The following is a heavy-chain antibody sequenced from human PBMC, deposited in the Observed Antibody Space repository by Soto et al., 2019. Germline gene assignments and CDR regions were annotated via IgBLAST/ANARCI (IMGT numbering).Heavy chain of an antibody. CDR1: GFTFSSYA. J-gene: IGHJ4*02. CDR3: AKGKQLVKPNYYDY. V-gene: IGHV3-23*01. CDR2: ISGSGGST. D-gene: IGHD6-13*01. Sequence: GGSLRLSCAASGFTFSSYAMSWVRQAPGKGLEWASAISGSGGSTYYADSVKGRFTISRDNSKNTLYLRMNSLRAEDTAVYYCAKGKQLVKPNYYDYWGQGTLVTVSS.